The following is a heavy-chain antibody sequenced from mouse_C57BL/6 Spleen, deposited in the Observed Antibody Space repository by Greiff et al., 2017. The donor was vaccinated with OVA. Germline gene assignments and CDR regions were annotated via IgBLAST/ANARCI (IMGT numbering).Heavy chain of an antibody. CDR3: ARSTTVVATHAMDY. Sequence: VKLVESGPGLVQPSQSLSITCTVSGFSLTSYGVHWVRQSPGKGLEWLGVIWSGGSTDYNAAFISRLSISKDNSKSQVFFKMNSLQADDTAIYYCARSTTVVATHAMDYWGQGTSVTVSS. J-gene: IGHJ4*01. D-gene: IGHD1-1*01. CDR1: GFSLTSYG. V-gene: IGHV2-2*01. CDR2: IWSGGST.